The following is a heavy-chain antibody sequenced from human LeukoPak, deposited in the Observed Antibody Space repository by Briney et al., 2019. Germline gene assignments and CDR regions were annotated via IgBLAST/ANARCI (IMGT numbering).Heavy chain of an antibody. CDR2: ISSSSTI. CDR3: AKDGLFYSSGNYFDY. Sequence: GGSLRLSCAASGFTFSSYGMTWVRQAPGKGLEWVSYISSSSTIYYADSVKGRFTISRDNAKNSLYLQLNSLRAEDTAVYYCAKDGLFYSSGNYFDYWGQGTLVTVSS. CDR1: GFTFSSYG. V-gene: IGHV3-48*01. J-gene: IGHJ4*02. D-gene: IGHD6-19*01.